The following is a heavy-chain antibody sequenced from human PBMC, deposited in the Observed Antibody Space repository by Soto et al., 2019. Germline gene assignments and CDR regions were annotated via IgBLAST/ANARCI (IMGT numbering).Heavy chain of an antibody. CDR1: GFTFSSYA. J-gene: IGHJ6*02. D-gene: IGHD3-3*01. CDR3: ARDGRRVIMRTDYYYGMDV. V-gene: IGHV3-30-3*01. CDR2: ISYDGSNK. Sequence: GGSLRLSCAASGFTFSSYAMHWVRQAPGKGLEWVAVISYDGSNKYYADSVKGRFTISRDNSKNTLYLQMNSLRAEDTAVYYCARDGRRVIMRTDYYYGMDVWGQGTTVTVS.